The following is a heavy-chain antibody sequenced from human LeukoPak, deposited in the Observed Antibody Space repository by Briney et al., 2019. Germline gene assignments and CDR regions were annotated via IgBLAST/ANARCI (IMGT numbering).Heavy chain of an antibody. V-gene: IGHV4-38-2*02. J-gene: IGHJ3*02. CDR1: GYSISSGYY. CDR2: IYHSGST. D-gene: IGHD6-19*01. Sequence: PSETLSLTCTVSGYSISSGYYWGWIRQPPGKGLEWIGSIYHSGSTYYNPSLKSRVTISVDTSKNQFSLKLSSVTAADTAVYYCAREVEGIAVSWSDAFDIWGQGTMVTVSS. CDR3: AREVEGIAVSWSDAFDI.